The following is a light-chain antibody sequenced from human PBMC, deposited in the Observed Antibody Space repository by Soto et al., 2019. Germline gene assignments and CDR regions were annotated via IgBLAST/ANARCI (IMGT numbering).Light chain of an antibody. J-gene: IGKJ3*01. CDR2: GAY. Sequence: EIVLTQSPGTLSLSPGERATLSCRASQSVSSSYLAWYQQKPGQAPRLLIYGAYSRATGIPDRFSGSGFGTDFSLTISRLEPEDFAVYYCQQYGSSPRVTFGPGTKVDIK. CDR3: QQYGSSPRVT. V-gene: IGKV3-20*01. CDR1: QSVSSSY.